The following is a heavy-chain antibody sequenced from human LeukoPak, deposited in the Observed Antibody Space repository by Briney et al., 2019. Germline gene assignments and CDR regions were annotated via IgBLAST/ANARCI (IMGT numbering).Heavy chain of an antibody. CDR1: GGSISNTNW. J-gene: IGHJ4*02. CDR3: SRENGAFSPFGY. D-gene: IGHD2-8*01. V-gene: IGHV4-4*02. CDR2: ISLTGLT. Sequence: SSETLSLTCGVSGGSISNTNWWSWVRQPPGQGLEWIGEISLTGLTHYNPSLDSRVTVSLDKSKNQLSLNLTSVTAADTAVYYCSRENGAFSPFGYWGQGTLVTVLS.